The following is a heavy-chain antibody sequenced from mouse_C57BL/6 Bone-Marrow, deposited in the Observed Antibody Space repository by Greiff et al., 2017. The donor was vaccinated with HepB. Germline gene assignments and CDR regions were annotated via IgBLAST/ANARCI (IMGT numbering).Heavy chain of an antibody. Sequence: EVKLMESEGGLVQPGSSMKLSCTASGFTFSDYYMAWVRQVPEKGLEWVANINYDGSSTYYLDSLKSRFIISRDNAKNILYLQMSSLKSEDTATYYCARGDSRGDFDYWGQGTTLTVSS. CDR2: INYDGSST. CDR1: GFTFSDYY. J-gene: IGHJ2*01. V-gene: IGHV5-16*01. CDR3: ARGDSRGDFDY.